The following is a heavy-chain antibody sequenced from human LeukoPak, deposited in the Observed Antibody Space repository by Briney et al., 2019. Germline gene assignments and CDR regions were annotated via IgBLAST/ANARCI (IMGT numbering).Heavy chain of an antibody. D-gene: IGHD5-12*01. CDR3: GMSGDRFTPQDDVFDV. V-gene: IGHV5-51*01. CDR2: IYPGDCGP. J-gene: IGHJ3*01. Sequence: GESLKISCKLSDYRFTSYCIGWVRQMPGKGVEWMGFIYPGDCGPTDMPSFQGQVTISGDKSISSAYLQWRSLQASDTAMYYCGMSGDRFTPQDDVFDVWGEGKMFTVST. CDR1: DYRFTSYC.